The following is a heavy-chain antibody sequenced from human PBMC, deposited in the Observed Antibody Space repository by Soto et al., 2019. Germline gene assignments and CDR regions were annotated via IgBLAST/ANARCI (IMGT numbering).Heavy chain of an antibody. Sequence: SETLSLTCTVSGGSISSSSYYWGWIRQPPGKGLEWIGSIYYSGSTYYNPSLKSRVTISVDTSKNQFSLKLSSVTAADTAVYYCARHLVVVAARVWFDPWGQGTLVTVSS. D-gene: IGHD2-15*01. CDR2: IYYSGST. CDR1: GGSISSSSYY. CDR3: ARHLVVVAARVWFDP. J-gene: IGHJ5*02. V-gene: IGHV4-39*01.